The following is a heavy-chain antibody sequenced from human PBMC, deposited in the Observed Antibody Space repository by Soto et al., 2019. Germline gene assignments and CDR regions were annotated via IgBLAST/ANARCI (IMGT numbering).Heavy chain of an antibody. Sequence: QVQLVQSGAEVKKPGASVKVSCKASGYTSTAYPMHWVRQAPGQRLEWMGWINVANGDTGYSQKFQGRVTVTRDTTARPGYMGLSSPTSGGTAVYYCARKDYYGAGIYYFDHWGQGTLVTVSS. CDR1: GYTSTAYP. CDR3: ARKDYYGAGIYYFDH. CDR2: INVANGDT. D-gene: IGHD3-10*01. J-gene: IGHJ4*02. V-gene: IGHV1-3*01.